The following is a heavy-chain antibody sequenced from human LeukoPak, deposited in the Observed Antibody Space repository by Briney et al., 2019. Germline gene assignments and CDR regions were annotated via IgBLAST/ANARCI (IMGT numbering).Heavy chain of an antibody. CDR1: GFTFSSYW. Sequence: GGSLRLSCAASGFTFSSYWMHWVRQAPGKGLVWVSRINSDGSSTSYADSVKGRFTISRDNAKNTLYLQMNSLRAEDTALYYCAKGNRPVYSSGWYSYWGQGTLVTVSS. V-gene: IGHV3-74*01. CDR2: INSDGSST. J-gene: IGHJ4*02. D-gene: IGHD6-19*01. CDR3: AKGNRPVYSSGWYSY.